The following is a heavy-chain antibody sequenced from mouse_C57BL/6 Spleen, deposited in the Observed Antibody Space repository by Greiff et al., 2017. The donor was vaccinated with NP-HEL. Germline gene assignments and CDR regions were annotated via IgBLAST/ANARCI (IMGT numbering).Heavy chain of an antibody. Sequence: DVQLVESEGGLVQPGSSMKLSCTASGFTFSDYYMAWVRQVPEKGLEWVANINYDGSSTYYLDSLKSRFIISRDNAKNILYLQMSSLKSEDTATYYCARDGNYPYWYFDVWGTGTTVTVSS. CDR1: GFTFSDYY. D-gene: IGHD2-1*01. CDR3: ARDGNYPYWYFDV. J-gene: IGHJ1*03. V-gene: IGHV5-16*01. CDR2: INYDGSST.